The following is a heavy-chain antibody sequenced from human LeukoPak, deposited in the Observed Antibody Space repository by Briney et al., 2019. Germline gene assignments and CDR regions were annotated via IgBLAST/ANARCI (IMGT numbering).Heavy chain of an antibody. J-gene: IGHJ4*02. CDR1: GFSFTYYA. CDR2: IRGSDGST. CDR3: ATLAGGYDILTGQVDY. D-gene: IGHD3-9*01. Sequence: GGSLRLSCAASGFSFTYYAMVWVRQAPGKGLEWVSGIRGSDGSTYYADSVKGRFTISSDTSKNTLYLQMNSLRSEDTAVYYCATLAGGYDILTGQVDYWGQGTLVTVSS. V-gene: IGHV3-23*01.